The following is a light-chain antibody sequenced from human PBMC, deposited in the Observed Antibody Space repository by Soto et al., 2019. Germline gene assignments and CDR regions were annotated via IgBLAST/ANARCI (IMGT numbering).Light chain of an antibody. Sequence: QSALTQPASVSGSPGQSITISRTGTSSDVGSYNHVSWYQQHPGKAPKLMIYEVSNRPSGVSNRFSGSKSGNTASLTISGLQAEDEADYYCSSYTSSSTPVFGTGTKVTVL. CDR3: SSYTSSSTPV. J-gene: IGLJ1*01. V-gene: IGLV2-14*01. CDR1: SSDVGSYNH. CDR2: EVS.